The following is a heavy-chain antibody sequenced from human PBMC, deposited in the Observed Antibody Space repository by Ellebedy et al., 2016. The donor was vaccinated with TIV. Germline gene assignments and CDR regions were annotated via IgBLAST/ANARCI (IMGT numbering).Heavy chain of an antibody. CDR2: ITNSGNFI. CDR1: GFTFSSST. V-gene: IGHV3-21*01. J-gene: IGHJ4*02. D-gene: IGHD3-10*01. Sequence: PGGSLRLSCAASGFTFSSSTMNWVRQAPGKGLEWVSSITNSGNFIYYADSVKGRFTITRANAKNSLYLRINSLRAEDSAIYYCASFLAITLVRGASNYDYWGQGTPVTVSS. CDR3: ASFLAITLVRGASNYDY.